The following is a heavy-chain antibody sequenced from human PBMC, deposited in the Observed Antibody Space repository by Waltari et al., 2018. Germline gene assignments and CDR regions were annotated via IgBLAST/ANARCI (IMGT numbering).Heavy chain of an antibody. CDR2: IYYRGST. CDR3: ARRASVPDSSGLNFFFDY. J-gene: IGHJ4*02. CDR1: GGSISISSYY. D-gene: IGHD6-19*01. V-gene: IGHV4-39*01. Sequence: QLQLQESGPGLVKPSETLSLTCTVSGGSISISSYYWVWIRQPPGKGLEWIGSIYYRGSTYYNPSLKRRGTISVDTSKNQFSLRLSSVTAADTAVYYCARRASVPDSSGLNFFFDYWGQGTLVTVSS.